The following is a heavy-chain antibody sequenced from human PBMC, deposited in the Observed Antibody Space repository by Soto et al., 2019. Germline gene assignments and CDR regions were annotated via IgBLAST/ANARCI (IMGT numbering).Heavy chain of an antibody. CDR3: ARVGDIVLVSGGRWGWFDF. CDR2: LHSSGST. V-gene: IGHV3-66*01. Sequence: EVQLVESGGGLVQPGGSLRLSCAVSGFIVSNNYMSWVRQAPGKGLEWVSILHSSGSTDYADSVKGRFTISRDTSKNTLXXQMNSLRVEDTALYYCARVGDIVLVSGGRWGWFDFWGQGILVTVSS. J-gene: IGHJ5*01. D-gene: IGHD2-2*01. CDR1: GFIVSNNY.